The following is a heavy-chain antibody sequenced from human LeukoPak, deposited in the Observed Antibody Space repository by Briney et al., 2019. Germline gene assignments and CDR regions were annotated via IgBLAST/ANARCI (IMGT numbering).Heavy chain of an antibody. V-gene: IGHV4-30-4*08. J-gene: IGHJ4*02. CDR3: ASRGRGTVGFDY. Sequence: SETLSLTCTVSGGSISSGDYYWSWIRQPPGKGLEWIGYIYYSGSTYYNPSLKSRVTISVDTSKNQFSLKLSSVTAADTAVYYCASRGRGTVGFDYWGQGTLVTVSS. CDR1: GGSISSGDYY. CDR2: IYYSGST. D-gene: IGHD4-23*01.